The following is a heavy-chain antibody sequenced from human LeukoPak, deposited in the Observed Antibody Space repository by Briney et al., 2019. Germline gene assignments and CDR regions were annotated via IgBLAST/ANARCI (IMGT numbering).Heavy chain of an antibody. CDR3: AKARYYFDSSGYSGLDY. CDR1: GFTFDDYG. V-gene: IGHV3-23*01. J-gene: IGHJ4*02. D-gene: IGHD3-22*01. Sequence: GGSLRLSCAASGFTFDDYGMSWVRQAPGKGLEWVSAISGSGGSSYYADSVKGRFTISRDSSKNTLYLQMNSLRAEDTAVYYCAKARYYFDSSGYSGLDYWGQGTLVTVSS. CDR2: ISGSGGSS.